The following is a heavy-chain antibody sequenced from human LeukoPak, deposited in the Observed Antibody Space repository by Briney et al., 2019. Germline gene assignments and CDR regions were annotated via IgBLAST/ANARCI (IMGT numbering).Heavy chain of an antibody. CDR3: ARDRWFGESLPAHFEY. J-gene: IGHJ4*02. V-gene: IGHV3-21*01. Sequence: GGSLRLSCAASGFTFSRYNMNWVRQAPGKGLEWVSSISTSSSYIYYSDSVKGRFTISRDNAKNSLYLQMNSLRVEDTAFYYCARDRWFGESLPAHFEYWGQGTLVTVSS. D-gene: IGHD3-10*01. CDR2: ISTSSSYI. CDR1: GFTFSRYN.